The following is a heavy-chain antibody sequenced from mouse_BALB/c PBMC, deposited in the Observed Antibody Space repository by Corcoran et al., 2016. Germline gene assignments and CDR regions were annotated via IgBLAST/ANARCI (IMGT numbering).Heavy chain of an antibody. J-gene: IGHJ4*01. D-gene: IGHD2-1*01. CDR3: ARRGGNYAGMDY. CDR1: GYTFRSYC. V-gene: IGHV1-9*01. CDR2: ILPGSGST. Sequence: QVQLQQSGAELMRPGASVKLSCKATGYTFRSYCIGWVKQRPGHGLEWIGEILPGSGSTNYNEKFKGKATFTADTSSNTAYMQLSSLTSEDSAVYYCARRGGNYAGMDYWGQGTLVTVSS.